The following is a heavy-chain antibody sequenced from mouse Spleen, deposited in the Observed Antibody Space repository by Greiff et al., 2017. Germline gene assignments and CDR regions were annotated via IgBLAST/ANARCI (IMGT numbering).Heavy chain of an antibody. J-gene: IGHJ4*01. D-gene: IGHD2-1*01. CDR3: ARSGGNSFYAMDY. Sequence: QVQLQQPGAELVKPGASVKLSCKASGYTFTSYWMHWVKQRPGQGLEWIGMIHPNSGSTNYNEKFKSKATLTVDKSSSTAYLQLSSLTSEDSAVYYCARSGGNSFYAMDYWGQGTSGTGSS. CDR1: GYTFTSYW. V-gene: IGHV1-64*01. CDR2: IHPNSGST.